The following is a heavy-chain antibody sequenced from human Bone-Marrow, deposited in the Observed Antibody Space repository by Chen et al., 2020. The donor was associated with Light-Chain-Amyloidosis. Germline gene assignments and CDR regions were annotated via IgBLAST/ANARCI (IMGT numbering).Heavy chain of an antibody. Sequence: EVQLVESGGEVVQPGGSLRLSCAASGFYFSHYWMHWVRQAPGKGLVWVSRIHSEGTSTAYAESVKGRFTISRDNAENTVYLQMNSLRVEDTAMYFCVRDGTPTAVSRYFDYWGQGTPVTVSS. D-gene: IGHD2-21*02. V-gene: IGHV3-74*01. CDR1: GFYFSHYW. CDR3: VRDGTPTAVSRYFDY. CDR2: IHSEGTST. J-gene: IGHJ4*02.